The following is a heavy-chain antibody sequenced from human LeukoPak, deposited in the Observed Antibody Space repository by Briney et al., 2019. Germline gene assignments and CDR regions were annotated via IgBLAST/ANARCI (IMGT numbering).Heavy chain of an antibody. J-gene: IGHJ4*02. Sequence: GGSLRLSCAASGFTFSSYGMHWVRQAPGKGLEWVAFIRYDGSNKYYADSVKGRFIISRDNSKNTLNLQMNSLRAEDTAVYYCAKDLGAYNYGRGDYYFDYWGQGTLVTVSS. CDR1: GFTFSSYG. CDR3: AKDLGAYNYGRGDYYFDY. V-gene: IGHV3-30*02. CDR2: IRYDGSNK. D-gene: IGHD5-18*01.